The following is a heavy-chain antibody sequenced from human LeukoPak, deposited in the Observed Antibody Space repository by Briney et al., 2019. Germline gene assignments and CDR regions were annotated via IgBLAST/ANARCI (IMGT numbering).Heavy chain of an antibody. J-gene: IGHJ5*02. CDR1: GGSISSSSYY. Sequence: SETLSLTCTVSGGSISSSSYYWGWIRQPPGKGLEWIGSIYYSGSTYYNPSLKSRVTISVDTSKNQFSLKLSSVTAADTAVYYCARDVVPAAIGIWFDPWGQGTLVTVSS. CDR3: ARDVVPAAIGIWFDP. D-gene: IGHD2-2*01. V-gene: IGHV4-39*07. CDR2: IYYSGST.